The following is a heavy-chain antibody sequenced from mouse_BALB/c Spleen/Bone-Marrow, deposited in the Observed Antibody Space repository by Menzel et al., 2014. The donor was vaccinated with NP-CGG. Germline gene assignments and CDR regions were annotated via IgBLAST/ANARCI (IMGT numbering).Heavy chain of an antibody. Sequence: EVRGVESGGGLVKPGGSLKLSCAASGFTFSSYTMSWVRQTPEKRLEWVATITSGGSYTYYPDSVKGRFTISRDNAKNTLYLQMSSLKSEDTAMYYCTRDNGPFDYWGQGTTLTVSS. D-gene: IGHD1-2*01. V-gene: IGHV5-6-4*01. CDR3: TRDNGPFDY. CDR2: ITSGGSYT. CDR1: GFTFSSYT. J-gene: IGHJ2*01.